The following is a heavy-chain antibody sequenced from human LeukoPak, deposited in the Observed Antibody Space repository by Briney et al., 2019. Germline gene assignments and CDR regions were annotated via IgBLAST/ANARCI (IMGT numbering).Heavy chain of an antibody. V-gene: IGHV4-61*09. J-gene: IGHJ4*02. CDR2: ICTSGII. CDR3: ARAVGGDGSGSL. D-gene: IGHD3-10*01. CDR1: GGSITSGTYC. Sequence: SETLSLTCSVSGGSITSGTYCWSWLRQPAGKGLEWIGHICTSGIINNNPSLKSRVTMSVDMSTRQISLKLSSVTAADTAVYYCARAVGGDGSGSLWGPGTLVTVSS.